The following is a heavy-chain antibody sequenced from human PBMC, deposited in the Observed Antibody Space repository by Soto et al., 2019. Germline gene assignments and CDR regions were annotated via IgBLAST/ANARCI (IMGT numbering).Heavy chain of an antibody. V-gene: IGHV3-73*02. CDR2: IRSKANNYAT. CDR3: TRTASIVGVA. J-gene: IGHJ5*02. D-gene: IGHD1-26*01. Sequence: EVQLLESGGGLVQPGGSLKLSCVTSGFTFSGSAIHWVRQASGKGLEWVGRIRSKANNYATAYAASVKGRFPISRDDLKITAYLRMNSLTTEDTAVYYCTRTASIVGVAWGQGTLVTVSS. CDR1: GFTFSGSA.